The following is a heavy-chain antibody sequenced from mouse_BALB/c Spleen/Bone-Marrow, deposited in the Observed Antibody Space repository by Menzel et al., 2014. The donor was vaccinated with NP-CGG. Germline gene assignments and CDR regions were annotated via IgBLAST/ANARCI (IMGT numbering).Heavy chain of an antibody. V-gene: IGHV14-4*02. Sequence: EVQLQQSGAELVRSGASVKLSCTASDFNIKDYYMNWVKQRPEQGLEWIGWIDPENGDTEYAPKFQGKATMTADTSSNTAYLQLSSLTSAETGVYYCNADPITWGQGTTLTVSS. CDR1: DFNIKDYY. CDR3: NADPIT. J-gene: IGHJ2*01. CDR2: IDPENGDT.